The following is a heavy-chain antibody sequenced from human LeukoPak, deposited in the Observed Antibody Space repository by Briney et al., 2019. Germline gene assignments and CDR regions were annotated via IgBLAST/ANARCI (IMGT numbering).Heavy chain of an antibody. CDR2: IYSGGST. CDR1: GFTVSSNY. V-gene: IGHV3-53*01. J-gene: IGHJ6*02. Sequence: GGSLRLSCAASGFTVSSNYMSWVRQAPGKGLEWVSVIYSGGSTYYADSVKGRFTISRDNPKNTLYLQMNSLRAEDTAVYYCARDRFDFWSGLDYYYGMDVWGQGTTVTVSS. D-gene: IGHD3-3*01. CDR3: ARDRFDFWSGLDYYYGMDV.